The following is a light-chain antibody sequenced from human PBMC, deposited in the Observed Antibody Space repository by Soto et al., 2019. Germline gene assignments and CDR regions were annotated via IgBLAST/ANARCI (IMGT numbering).Light chain of an antibody. J-gene: IGKJ1*01. V-gene: IGKV3-15*01. CDR2: DAS. Sequence: EIVLTQSPGTLSLSPGERATLSCRASQSVSSGKLAWYQLKHGQPPRLLIYDASTRASGIPARFSGSGSGTEFTLTISSLQSEEVAIYYCLQYNNWPTWTFGQGTKVDI. CDR1: QSVSSGK. CDR3: LQYNNWPTWT.